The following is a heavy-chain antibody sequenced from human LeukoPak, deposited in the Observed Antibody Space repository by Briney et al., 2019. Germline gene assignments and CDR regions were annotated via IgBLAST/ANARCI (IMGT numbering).Heavy chain of an antibody. J-gene: IGHJ4*02. Sequence: SETLSLTCTVSGGSISSYYWSWIRQPPGKELEWIGYIYYSGSTNYNPSLKSRVTISVDTSKNQFSLKLSSVTAADTAVYYCAIFREGLSYWGQGTLVTVSS. CDR2: IYYSGST. CDR1: GGSISSYY. CDR3: AIFREGLSY. V-gene: IGHV4-59*01. D-gene: IGHD3-10*01.